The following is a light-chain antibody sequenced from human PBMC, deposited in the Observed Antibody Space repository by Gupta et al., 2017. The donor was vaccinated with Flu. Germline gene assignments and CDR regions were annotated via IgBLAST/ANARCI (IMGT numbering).Light chain of an antibody. Sequence: EIVLTQSPGTLSLSPGERATLSCRASQSVPKTYLTWYQQKPGQTPTLLIYGAINRATGTPDRFTGSGSGTDFTLTITRLEPEDSAVYYCQQYAISSYSFGQGTKLEV. CDR2: GAI. CDR3: QQYAISSYS. J-gene: IGKJ2*01. V-gene: IGKV3-20*01. CDR1: QSVPKTY.